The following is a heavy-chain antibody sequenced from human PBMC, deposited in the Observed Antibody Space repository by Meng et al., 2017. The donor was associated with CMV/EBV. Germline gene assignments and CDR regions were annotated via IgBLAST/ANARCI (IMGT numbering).Heavy chain of an antibody. CDR3: AKRSRPDY. V-gene: IGHV3-30*02. CDR2: IRYDGSNK. CDR1: GFTFSSYG. Sequence: GESLKISCAASGFTFSSYGMHWVRQAPGKGLEWVAFIRYDGSNKYYADSVKGRFTISRDNSKNTLYLQMDSLRAEDTAVYYCAKRSRPDYWGQGTLVTVSS. J-gene: IGHJ4*02.